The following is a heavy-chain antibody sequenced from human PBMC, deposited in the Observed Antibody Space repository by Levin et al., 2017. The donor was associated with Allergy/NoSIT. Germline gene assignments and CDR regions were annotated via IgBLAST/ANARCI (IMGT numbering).Heavy chain of an antibody. J-gene: IGHJ6*02. V-gene: IGHV5-51*01. Sequence: PSASVKVSCKGSGYSFSNYWINWVRQMPGKGLEWMGVIYPGDSKTTYTTYSPSFQGQVTISADNSINTAYLQWSSLKASDTAMYYCARRLPFYPPGDGIHSYGMDVWGQGTTVTVSS. CDR3: ARRLPFYPPGDGIHSYGMDV. CDR2: IYPGDSKT. CDR1: GYSFSNYW. D-gene: IGHD5-24*01.